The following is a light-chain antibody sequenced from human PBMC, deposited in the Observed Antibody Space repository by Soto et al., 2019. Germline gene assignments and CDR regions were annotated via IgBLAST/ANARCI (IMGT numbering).Light chain of an antibody. CDR2: SNT. CDR1: SSNIATNY. J-gene: IGLJ3*02. V-gene: IGLV1-47*02. Sequence: QSVLTQPPSLSGTPGQGVTISCSGGSSNIATNYVYWYQLLPGTAPKLVIFSNTIRPPRVADRFSGSKSGASASLVTSGLRSADEADYFCASWDDSRCGRVFGGGTKVTVL. CDR3: ASWDDSRCGRV.